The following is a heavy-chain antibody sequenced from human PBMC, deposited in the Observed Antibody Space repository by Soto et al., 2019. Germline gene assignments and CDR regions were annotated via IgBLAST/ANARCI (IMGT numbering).Heavy chain of an antibody. V-gene: IGHV3-23*01. D-gene: IGHD6-19*01. J-gene: IGHJ4*02. CDR2: ISGSGVST. Sequence: EVQLLESGGGLVQPGESLRLSCAVSGFTFSSNVMSWVRQVPGKGLEWVSVISGSGVSTYYADSVKGRFTISRDNSKSTLFFQMNSMRAEDTAVYYCATGGWSRGRLDYWGQGTLVTVSS. CDR3: ATGGWSRGRLDY. CDR1: GFTFSSNV.